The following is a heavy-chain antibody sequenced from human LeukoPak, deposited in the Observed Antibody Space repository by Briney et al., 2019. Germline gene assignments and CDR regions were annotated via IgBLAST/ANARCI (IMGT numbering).Heavy chain of an antibody. V-gene: IGHV3-11*01. Sequence: GGSLRLSCAASGFTFSDYYMTWIRQAPGKGLEWVSYVSSGSTTIYYADSVKGRFTISRDNAKNSVYLLMNSLRAEDTAVYYCARDPPYDAFDIWGQGTMVTVSS. CDR1: GFTFSDYY. CDR2: VSSGSTTI. J-gene: IGHJ3*02. CDR3: ARDPPYDAFDI.